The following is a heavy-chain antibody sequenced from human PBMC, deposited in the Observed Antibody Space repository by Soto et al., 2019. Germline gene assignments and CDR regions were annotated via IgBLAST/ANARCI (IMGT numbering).Heavy chain of an antibody. CDR2: IVVGSGNT. J-gene: IGHJ6*02. Sequence: ASVKVSCKASGFTFTSSAVQWVRQARGQRLEWIGWIVVGSGNTNYAQKFQERVTITRDMSTSTAYMELSSLRSEDTAVYYCAAGRSSSGYYLYCCYGMDVWGQGTTVTVSS. CDR3: AAGRSSSGYYLYCCYGMDV. CDR1: GFTFTSSA. D-gene: IGHD3-22*01. V-gene: IGHV1-58*01.